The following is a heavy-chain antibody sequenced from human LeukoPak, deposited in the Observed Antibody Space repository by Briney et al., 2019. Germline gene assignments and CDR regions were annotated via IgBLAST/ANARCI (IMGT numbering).Heavy chain of an antibody. Sequence: GESLKISCKGSGYSFTSYWTGWVRQMPGKGLEWMGIIYPGDSDTRYSPSFQGQVTISVDKSISTAYLQWSSLKASDTAMYYCARQRSGVVASNWFDPWGQGTLVTVSS. CDR1: GYSFTSYW. CDR3: ARQRSGVVASNWFDP. D-gene: IGHD2-15*01. V-gene: IGHV5-51*01. CDR2: IYPGDSDT. J-gene: IGHJ5*02.